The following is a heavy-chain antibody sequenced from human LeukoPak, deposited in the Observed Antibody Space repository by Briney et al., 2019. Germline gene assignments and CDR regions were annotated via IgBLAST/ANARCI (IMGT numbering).Heavy chain of an antibody. Sequence: GRSLRLSCAASGFTFSSYAMHWVRQAPGKGLEWVAVISYDGSNKYYADSVKGRFTISRDNSKNTLYLQMNSLRAEDTAVYYCAREEPAAKVFDYWGQGTLVTVSS. CDR3: AREEPAAKVFDY. CDR1: GFTFSSYA. CDR2: ISYDGSNK. D-gene: IGHD2-2*01. V-gene: IGHV3-30-3*01. J-gene: IGHJ4*02.